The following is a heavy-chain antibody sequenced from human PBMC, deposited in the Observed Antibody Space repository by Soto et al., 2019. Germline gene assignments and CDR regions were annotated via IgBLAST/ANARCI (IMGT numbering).Heavy chain of an antibody. J-gene: IGHJ4*02. CDR1: GFTFDDYV. CDR2: ISWNSGRI. V-gene: IGHV3-9*01. Sequence: EVQLVESGGGLVQPGRSLRLSCAASGFTFDDYVMHWVRQAPGKGLEWVAGISWNSGRIGYADSVKGRFAISRDNAKNSLYLQMNSLRAEDTALYYCYKAPYYDILTDDLHYWGQGTLVTVSS. CDR3: YKAPYYDILTDDLHY. D-gene: IGHD3-9*01.